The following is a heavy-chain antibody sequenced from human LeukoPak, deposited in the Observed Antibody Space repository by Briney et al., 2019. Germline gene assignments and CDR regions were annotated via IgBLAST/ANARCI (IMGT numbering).Heavy chain of an antibody. CDR2: IYSGGST. J-gene: IGHJ4*02. CDR1: GFTVSSNY. V-gene: IGHV3-53*01. Sequence: PGGSLRLSCAAPGFTVSSNYMSWVRQAPGKGLEWVSVIYSGGSTYYADSVKGRFTISRDNSKNTLYLQMSSLRAEDTAVYYCARNENSGWGYFDYWGQGTLVTVSS. CDR3: ARNENSGWGYFDY. D-gene: IGHD5-12*01.